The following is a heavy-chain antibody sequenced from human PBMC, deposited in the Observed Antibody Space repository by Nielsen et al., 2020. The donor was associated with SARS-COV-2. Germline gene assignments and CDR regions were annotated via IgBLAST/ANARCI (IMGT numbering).Heavy chain of an antibody. V-gene: IGHV3-21*01. CDR2: ISSSSSYI. CDR1: GFTFSSYS. CDR3: ARDSRFGYSSSWYPSYYFDY. D-gene: IGHD6-13*01. J-gene: IGHJ4*02. Sequence: GGSLRLSCAASGFTFSSYSMNWVRQAPGKGLEWVSSISSSSSYIYYADSVKGRFTISRDNAKNSLYLQMNSLRAEDTAVYYCARDSRFGYSSSWYPSYYFDYWGQGTLVTVSS.